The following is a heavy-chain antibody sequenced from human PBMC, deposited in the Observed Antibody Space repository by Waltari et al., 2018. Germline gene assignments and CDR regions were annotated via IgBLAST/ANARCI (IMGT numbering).Heavy chain of an antibody. CDR2: IWYDGSNK. Sequence: QVQLVESGGGVVQPGRSLRLSCAASGFTFSSYGMHWVRQAPGKGLAWVAVIWYDGSNKYYADSVKGRFTISRDNSKNTLYLQMNSLRAEDTAVYYCAREGYCSSTSCYGGGYYYYYGMDVWGQGTTVTVSS. V-gene: IGHV3-33*01. J-gene: IGHJ6*02. D-gene: IGHD2-2*01. CDR1: GFTFSSYG. CDR3: AREGYCSSTSCYGGGYYYYYGMDV.